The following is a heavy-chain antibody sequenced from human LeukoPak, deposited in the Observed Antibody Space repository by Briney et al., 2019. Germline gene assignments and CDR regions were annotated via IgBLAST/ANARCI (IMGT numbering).Heavy chain of an antibody. Sequence: PGGSLRLSCAASGFAFSYYIMSWVRQAPGKGLEWVSSISSSSSYIYYADSVKGRFTISRDNAKKSVYLQMYSLRVEDTAVYYCARGGQQWAPDTFNIWGQGTMVTVSS. CDR3: ARGGQQWAPDTFNI. D-gene: IGHD6-19*01. CDR2: ISSSSSYI. V-gene: IGHV3-21*01. J-gene: IGHJ3*02. CDR1: GFAFSYYI.